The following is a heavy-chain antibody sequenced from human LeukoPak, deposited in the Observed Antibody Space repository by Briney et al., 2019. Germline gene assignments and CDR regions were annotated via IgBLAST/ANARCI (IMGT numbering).Heavy chain of an antibody. CDR2: ISGSGAGT. V-gene: IGHV3-23*01. CDR3: AKAYCSSTICYWNY. J-gene: IGHJ4*02. CDR1: GFTFSSYA. Sequence: PGGSLRLSCAASGFTFSSYAMNWVRQAPGQGLEWVSEISGSGAGTNYADSVKGRFTISRDNSKNTLYLQMNSLRAEDTAVYYCAKAYCSSTICYWNYWGQGTLVTVSS. D-gene: IGHD2-2*01.